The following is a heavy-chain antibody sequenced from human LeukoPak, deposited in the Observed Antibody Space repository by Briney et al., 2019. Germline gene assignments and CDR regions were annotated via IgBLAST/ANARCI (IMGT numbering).Heavy chain of an antibody. D-gene: IGHD3-22*01. CDR3: ARNYHDNDGHQWYFDL. CDR1: GGSSSSYY. V-gene: IGHV4-4*07. CDR2: INTSGST. J-gene: IGHJ2*01. Sequence: PSETLSLTCTVSGGSSSSYYWSWIRQPAGKGLEWIGRINTSGSTNYNPSLKSRVTMSVDTSKNQFSLRVTSVTAADTAVYYCARNYHDNDGHQWYFDLWGRGTLVTVSS.